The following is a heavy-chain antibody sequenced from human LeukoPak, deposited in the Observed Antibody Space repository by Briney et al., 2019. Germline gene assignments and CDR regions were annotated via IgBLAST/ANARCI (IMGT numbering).Heavy chain of an antibody. D-gene: IGHD3-3*01. CDR3: AREGRLTIFGVVN. J-gene: IGHJ4*02. CDR2: IYTSGST. CDR1: GGSISSGSYY. V-gene: IGHV4-61*02. Sequence: PSQTLSLTCTVSGGSISSGSYYWSWIRQPAGKGLEWIGRIYTSGSTYYNPSLKSRVTISVDTSKNQFSLKLSSVTAADTAVYYCAREGRLTIFGVVNWGQGTLVTVSS.